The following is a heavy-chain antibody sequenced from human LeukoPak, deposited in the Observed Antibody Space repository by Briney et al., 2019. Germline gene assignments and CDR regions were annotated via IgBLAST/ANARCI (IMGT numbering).Heavy chain of an antibody. J-gene: IGHJ4*02. CDR2: VLYDGSKK. CDR3: VRDNYGGILDF. Sequence: PGGSLRLSCAASGFTFSSYSMNWVRQAPGKGLEWVALVLYDGSKKYYADSVKGRFTLSRDNSKNTLSLQMNTLRADDTAVYYCVRDNYGGILDFWGQGTLVTVSS. V-gene: IGHV3-30*03. CDR1: GFTFSSYS. D-gene: IGHD2-21*01.